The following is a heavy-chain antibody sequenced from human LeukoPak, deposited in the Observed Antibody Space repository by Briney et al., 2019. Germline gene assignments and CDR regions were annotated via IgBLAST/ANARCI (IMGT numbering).Heavy chain of an antibody. CDR1: GFTFSSYW. Sequence: GGSLRLSCAASGFTFSSYWMSWVRQAPGKGLEWVANIKQDGSEKYYVDSVKGRFTISRDNAKNSLYLQMNSLRAEDTAVYYCARDPSWSYYGFYFQHWGQGTLVTVSS. D-gene: IGHD1-26*01. CDR3: ARDPSWSYYGFYFQH. V-gene: IGHV3-7*01. J-gene: IGHJ1*01. CDR2: IKQDGSEK.